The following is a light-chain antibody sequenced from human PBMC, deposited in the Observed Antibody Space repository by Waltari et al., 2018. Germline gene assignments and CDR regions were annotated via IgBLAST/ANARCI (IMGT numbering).Light chain of an antibody. CDR1: NSNIGRNS. J-gene: IGLJ1*01. CDR2: RDD. V-gene: IGLV1-47*01. CDR3: AAWDDSLSVSYV. Sequence: QSVLTQPPSVSGTPGQTVTISCFGTNSNIGRNSVFWYQQLPGTAPKLLIYRDDPRRSWRPDRVSGAKSGTSASLAIRGLRSEDEADYYCAAWDDSLSVSYVFGSGTKVTV.